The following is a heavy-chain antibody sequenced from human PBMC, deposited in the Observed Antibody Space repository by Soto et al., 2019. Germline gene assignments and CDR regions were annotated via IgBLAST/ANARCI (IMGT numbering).Heavy chain of an antibody. CDR3: TTIRPREYCSGGSCYDVFDI. CDR2: INPSGGST. V-gene: IGHV1-46*03. Sequence: QVQLVQSGAEVKKPGASVKVSCKASGYTFTSYYVHWVRQAPGQGLEWMGIINPSGGSTRCEQKFHGRVTMTRDTSTSTVYMELSSLRSEDTAVYYCTTIRPREYCSGGSCYDVFDIWGQGTMVTVSS. J-gene: IGHJ3*02. CDR1: GYTFTSYY. D-gene: IGHD2-15*01.